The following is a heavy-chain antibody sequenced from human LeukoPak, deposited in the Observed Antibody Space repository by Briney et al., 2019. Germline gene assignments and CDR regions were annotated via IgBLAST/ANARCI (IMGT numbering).Heavy chain of an antibody. CDR2: IYYSGST. V-gene: IGHV4-31*03. CDR1: GGSISSGDYY. J-gene: IGHJ4*02. CDR3: ARVPLRGYSYGRYYFDY. Sequence: PSQTLSLTCTVSGGSISSGDYYWRWIRQHPGEGLEWIGHIYYSGSTYYNSSLKSRVTILVDTSKNQFSLKLSSVTAADTAVYYCARVPLRGYSYGRYYFDYWGQGTLVTVSS. D-gene: IGHD5-18*01.